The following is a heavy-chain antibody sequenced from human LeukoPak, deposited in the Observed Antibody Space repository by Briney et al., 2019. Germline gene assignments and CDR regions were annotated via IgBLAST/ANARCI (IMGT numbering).Heavy chain of an antibody. V-gene: IGHV4-59*08. D-gene: IGHD5-18*01. CDR2: IYYSGST. J-gene: IGHJ4*02. Sequence: PSETLSLTCTVSGGSISSYYWSWIRQPSGKGLEWIGYIYYSGSTNYNPSLKSRVTISVDTSKNQFSLKLSSVTAADTAVYYCARQAIDRRGAMVIDYWGQGTLVTVSS. CDR1: GGSISSYY. CDR3: ARQAIDRRGAMVIDY.